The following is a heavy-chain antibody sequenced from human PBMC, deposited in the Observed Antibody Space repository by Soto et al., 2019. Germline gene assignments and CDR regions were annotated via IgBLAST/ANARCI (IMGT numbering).Heavy chain of an antibody. CDR1: GFTFSDAW. CDR2: IKSKADGGTT. CDR3: TLHIVVVTAIYNYFVY. Sequence: EVQLVESGGGLVKPGGSLRLSCTASGFTFSDAWMSWVRQAPGEGLEWVGRIKSKADGGTTDYAAPVRGRFTISRDDSKNTPYLQMNSLKTEDTAVYYCTLHIVVVTAIYNYFVYWGQGTLVTVSS. V-gene: IGHV3-15*01. J-gene: IGHJ4*02. D-gene: IGHD2-21*02.